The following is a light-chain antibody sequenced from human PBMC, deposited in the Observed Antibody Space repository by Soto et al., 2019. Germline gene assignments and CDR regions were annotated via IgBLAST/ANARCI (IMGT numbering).Light chain of an antibody. V-gene: IGKV3-20*01. CDR2: GAS. Sequence: EIVLTQSPVTLSLSPGERATLSCRASQSVSSSHLAWYQQKPGLAPRLLIYGASSTATGIPDSSGGSGYGTDFTLAIRRVDPGDIAVYCCQKYSSLPRTLGQG. CDR3: QKYSSLPRT. CDR1: QSVSSSH. J-gene: IGKJ1*01.